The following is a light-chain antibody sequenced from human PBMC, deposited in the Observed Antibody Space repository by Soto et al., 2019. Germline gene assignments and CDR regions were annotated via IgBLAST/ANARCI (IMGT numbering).Light chain of an antibody. CDR2: AAS. V-gene: IGKV1-17*02. J-gene: IGKJ3*01. Sequence: DIQMTQSPSSLSASVGDRVTITCRASQGIRNDLDWYQQKPGKAPKCLIYAASSLHTGVPSRFSGSGSGTAFTLTISNLQPEDFATYFCLRHNSYIFTFGPGTKVDIK. CDR3: LRHNSYIFT. CDR1: QGIRND.